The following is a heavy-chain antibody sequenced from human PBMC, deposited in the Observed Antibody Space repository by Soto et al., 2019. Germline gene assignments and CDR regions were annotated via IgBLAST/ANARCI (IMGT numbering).Heavy chain of an antibody. CDR1: GLTFSSSW. Sequence: ESGGGLVPPGGSLRLSCAASGLTFSSSWMSWARQAPGKGLQWVANIKEDGSEEYYLDSVKGRFTISRDNAKNSLYLQMNSLTAEDTAVYYCARDLGYQTLDYWGQGTLVTVSS. D-gene: IGHD6-25*01. CDR3: ARDLGYQTLDY. CDR2: IKEDGSEE. V-gene: IGHV3-7*01. J-gene: IGHJ4*02.